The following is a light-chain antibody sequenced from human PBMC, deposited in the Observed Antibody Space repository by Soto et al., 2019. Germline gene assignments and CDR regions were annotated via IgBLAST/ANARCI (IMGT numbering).Light chain of an antibody. V-gene: IGLV2-14*01. J-gene: IGLJ2*01. CDR2: EVS. CDR3: SSYTGSSVV. CDR1: SSDVGCYNY. Sequence: QSALTQPASVSGSPGQSITISCTGTSSDVGCYNYVSWYQQHPGKAPKVMIYEVSNRPSGVSNRFSGSKSGNTASLTISGLPAEDEADYYCSSYTGSSVVFGGGTKLTVL.